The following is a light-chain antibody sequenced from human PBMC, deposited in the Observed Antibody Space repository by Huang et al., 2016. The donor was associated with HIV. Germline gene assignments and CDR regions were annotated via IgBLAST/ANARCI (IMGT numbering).Light chain of an antibody. V-gene: IGKV1-39*01. CDR2: AAT. CDR1: QSISSY. Sequence: DIQMTQSPSSLSASVGDRVTITCRASQSISSYLNWYQQKPGTAPKVLIYAATSLQSGVPSRFSGSGAGTDYTLTINNRQPEDSATYYCQQTYITPLTFGQGTKLEIK. J-gene: IGKJ2*01. CDR3: QQTYITPLT.